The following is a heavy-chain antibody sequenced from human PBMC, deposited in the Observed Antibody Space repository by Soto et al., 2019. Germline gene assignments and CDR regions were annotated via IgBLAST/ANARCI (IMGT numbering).Heavy chain of an antibody. CDR3: ASTSRSYSSSWYPNYYYYGMDV. D-gene: IGHD6-13*01. J-gene: IGHJ6*02. V-gene: IGHV4-34*01. CDR2: INHSGST. CDR1: GGSFSGYY. Sequence: PSETLSLTCAVYGGSFSGYYWSWIRQPPGKGLEWIGEINHSGSTNYNPSLKSRVTISVDTSKNQFSLKLSSVTAADTAVYYCASTSRSYSSSWYPNYYYYGMDVWGQGTTVTGSS.